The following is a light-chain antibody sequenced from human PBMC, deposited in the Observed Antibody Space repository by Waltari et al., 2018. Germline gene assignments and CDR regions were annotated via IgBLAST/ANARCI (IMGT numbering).Light chain of an antibody. J-gene: IGLJ2*01. CDR3: CSYAGSYTRV. CDR1: ISDVGGYTY. Sequence: QSALTQPRSVSGSPGQLGTISCTGTISDVGGYTYVSWYQQHPGKAPKLMIYDVSKRPSGVLDRFSGSKSGNTASLTISGLQAEDEADYYCCSYAGSYTRVFGGGTKLTVL. CDR2: DVS. V-gene: IGLV2-11*01.